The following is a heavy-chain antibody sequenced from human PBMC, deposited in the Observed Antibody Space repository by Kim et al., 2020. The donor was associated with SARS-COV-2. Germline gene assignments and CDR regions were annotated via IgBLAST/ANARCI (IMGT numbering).Heavy chain of an antibody. CDR2: ISSSSSYI. Sequence: GGSLRLSCAASGFTFSSYSMNWVRQAPGKGLEWVSSISSSSSYIYYADSVKGRFTISRDNAKNSLYLQMNSLRAEDTAVYYCARESNYDILTGYSSRAFDIWGQGTMVTVSS. D-gene: IGHD3-9*01. CDR3: ARESNYDILTGYSSRAFDI. V-gene: IGHV3-21*01. J-gene: IGHJ3*02. CDR1: GFTFSSYS.